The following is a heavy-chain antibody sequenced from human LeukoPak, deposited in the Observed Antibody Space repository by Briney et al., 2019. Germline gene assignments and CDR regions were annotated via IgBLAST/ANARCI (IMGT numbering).Heavy chain of an antibody. CDR1: GFTFSNAW. D-gene: IGHD1-26*01. CDR2: TKSKTDGGTT. Sequence: GGSLRLSCAASGFTFSNAWMSWVRQAPGKGLEWVGRTKSKTDGGTTDYAAPVKGRFTISRDGSKNTLYLQMNSLKTEDTAVYYCTTDGKGGSYPHDCWGQGTLVTVSS. V-gene: IGHV3-15*01. CDR3: TTDGKGGSYPHDC. J-gene: IGHJ4*02.